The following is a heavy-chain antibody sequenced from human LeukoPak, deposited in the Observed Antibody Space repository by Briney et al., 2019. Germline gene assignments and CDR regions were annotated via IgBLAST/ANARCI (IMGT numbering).Heavy chain of an antibody. V-gene: IGHV3-7*01. CDR1: GFTYSNYW. CDR3: ARDRRIAY. J-gene: IGHJ4*02. Sequence: GGSLRLSCAACGFTYSNYWMTWVRQAPGKGLEWVANIKQDGSEKHYVDSVKGRFTISRDNAKNSVYLQTNSLRADDTAVYYCARDRRIAYWGQGTLVTVSS. CDR2: IKQDGSEK.